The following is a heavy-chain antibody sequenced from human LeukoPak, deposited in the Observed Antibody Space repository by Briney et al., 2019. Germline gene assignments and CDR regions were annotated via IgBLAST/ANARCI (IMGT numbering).Heavy chain of an antibody. CDR3: ARDFAEYCSSTSCYPSLFFFNP. Sequence: SDTLSLTCTVSGVSLSRWYWSWIRQPAGKGLEWIGRIFTSGSTNYNPSLKSRVTISVDKSKNQFSLKLSSVTAADTAVYFCARDFAEYCSSTSCYPSLFFFNPWGQGTLVTVSS. CDR2: IFTSGST. J-gene: IGHJ5*02. CDR1: GVSLSRWY. D-gene: IGHD2-2*01. V-gene: IGHV4-4*07.